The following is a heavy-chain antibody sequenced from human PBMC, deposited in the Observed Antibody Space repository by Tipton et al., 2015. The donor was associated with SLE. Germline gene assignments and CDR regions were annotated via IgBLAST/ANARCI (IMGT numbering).Heavy chain of an antibody. J-gene: IGHJ4*02. D-gene: IGHD6-13*01. V-gene: IGHV4-34*01. CDR2: INHSGST. Sequence: LRLSCAVYGGSFSGYYWSWIRQPPGKGLEWIGEINHSGSTNYNPSLKSRVTISVDTSKNQFSLKLSSVTAADTAVYYCARIDSSWYGAVKGPFDYWGQGTLVTVSS. CDR1: GGSFSGYY. CDR3: ARIDSSWYGAVKGPFDY.